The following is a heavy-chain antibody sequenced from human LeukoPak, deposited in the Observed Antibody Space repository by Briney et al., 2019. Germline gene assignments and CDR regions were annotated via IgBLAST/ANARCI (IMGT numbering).Heavy chain of an antibody. CDR1: GDSVSSNSVA. D-gene: IGHD2/OR15-2a*01. CDR2: TFYRSKWYN. J-gene: IGHJ3*02. CDR3: ARGKYSAFDI. Sequence: SQTLPLTCAISGDSVSSNSVAWNWIRQSPSRGLEWLGRTFYRSKWYNDYAVSVKSRITINPDTSKNQFSLQLSSVTPEDTAVYYCARGKYSAFDIWGQGTMVTVSS. V-gene: IGHV6-1*01.